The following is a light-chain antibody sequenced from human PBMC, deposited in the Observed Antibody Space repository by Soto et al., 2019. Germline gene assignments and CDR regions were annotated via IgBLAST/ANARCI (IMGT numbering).Light chain of an antibody. Sequence: EIVLTQSPGTLSLSPGERGTLSCRASESVTNYLAWYQQKPGQAPRLLVYDVSNRATGTPARFSGGGSGTDFTLTISNLEPEDFAVYYCQQRSDWPWTFGQGTKVDNK. J-gene: IGKJ1*01. CDR2: DVS. CDR3: QQRSDWPWT. V-gene: IGKV3-11*01. CDR1: ESVTNY.